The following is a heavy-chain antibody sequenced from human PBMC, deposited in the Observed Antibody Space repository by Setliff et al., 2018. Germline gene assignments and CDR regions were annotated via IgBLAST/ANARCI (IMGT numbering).Heavy chain of an antibody. CDR2: IKQDGSEK. CDR1: GFTFSSYW. J-gene: IGHJ4*02. Sequence: GGSLRLSCAASGFTFSSYWMSWVRQAPGKGLEWVANIKQDGSEKYYVDSVKGRFSISRDNAKNSLYLQMNSLRAEDTAVYYCAAGDYYDSSGYSDYWGQGTLVTVSS. V-gene: IGHV3-7*01. CDR3: AAGDYYDSSGYSDY. D-gene: IGHD3-22*01.